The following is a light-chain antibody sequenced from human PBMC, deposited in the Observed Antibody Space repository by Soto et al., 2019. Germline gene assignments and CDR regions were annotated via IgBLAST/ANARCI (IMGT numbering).Light chain of an antibody. J-gene: IGLJ2*01. CDR2: DVS. V-gene: IGLV2-14*01. CDR1: SSDVGGYNY. CDR3: SSYTSSSTLVV. Sequence: QSALTQPASVSGSPGQSITISCTGTSSDVGGYNYVSWYQQHPGKAPKLMIYDVSNRPSGVFNRFSGSKSGNTASLTISGLQAEGEADYYCSSYTSSSTLVVFGGGTKLTVL.